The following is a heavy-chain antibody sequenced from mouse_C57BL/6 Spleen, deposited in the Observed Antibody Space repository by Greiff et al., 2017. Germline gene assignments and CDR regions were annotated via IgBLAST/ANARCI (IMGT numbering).Heavy chain of an antibody. J-gene: IGHJ1*03. D-gene: IGHD1-1*01. CDR3: AREEFITTVVGQGYFDV. Sequence: VQLQQSGAELMKPGASVKLSCKATGYTFTGYWIEWVKQRPGHGLEWIGEILPGSGSTNYNEKFKGKATFTADTSSNTAYMQLSSLTTEDSAIYYCAREEFITTVVGQGYFDVWGTGTTVTVSA. V-gene: IGHV1-9*01. CDR1: GYTFTGYW. CDR2: ILPGSGST.